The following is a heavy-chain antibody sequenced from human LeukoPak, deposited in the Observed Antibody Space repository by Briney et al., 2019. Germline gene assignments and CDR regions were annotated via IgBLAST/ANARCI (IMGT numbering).Heavy chain of an antibody. D-gene: IGHD3-10*01. CDR1: GGSISSGGYY. V-gene: IGHV4-31*03. Sequence: SETPSLTCTVSGGSISSGGYYWSWIRQHPGKGLEWIGYIYYSGSTYYNPSLKSRVTISVDTSKNQFSLKLSSVTAADTAVYYCARGGTYYYGSGVDWGQGTLVTVSS. J-gene: IGHJ4*02. CDR3: ARGGTYYYGSGVD. CDR2: IYYSGST.